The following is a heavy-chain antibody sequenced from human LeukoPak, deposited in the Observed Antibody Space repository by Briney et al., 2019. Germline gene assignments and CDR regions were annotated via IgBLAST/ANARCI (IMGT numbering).Heavy chain of an antibody. J-gene: IGHJ6*03. V-gene: IGHV4-59*11. CDR3: ARGDYGDLNPNYYYYYMDV. D-gene: IGHD4-17*01. CDR2: IYYDGSS. CDR1: GGSISTHY. Sequence: ASETLSLTCTVSGGSISTHYWSWIRQPPGKGLEWIGYIYYDGSSRYNSSLKSRVTISVDTSRNQFSLRLSSVTAADTAVYYCARGDYGDLNPNYYYYYMDVWGKGTTVTVSS.